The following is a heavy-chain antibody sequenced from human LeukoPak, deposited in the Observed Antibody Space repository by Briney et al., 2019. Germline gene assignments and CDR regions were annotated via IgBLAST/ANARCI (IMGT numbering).Heavy chain of an antibody. Sequence: PGGSLRLSCAVSGITLSNYGMSWVRQAPGKGLEWVAGISDSGGSTKYADSVKGRFTVSRDNSKNTLYLQMNSLRAEDTAVYYCAKDVGTIFGVVIPTGFDYWGQGTLVTVSS. CDR3: AKDVGTIFGVVIPTGFDY. CDR2: ISDSGGST. V-gene: IGHV3-23*01. D-gene: IGHD3-3*01. CDR1: GITLSNYG. J-gene: IGHJ4*02.